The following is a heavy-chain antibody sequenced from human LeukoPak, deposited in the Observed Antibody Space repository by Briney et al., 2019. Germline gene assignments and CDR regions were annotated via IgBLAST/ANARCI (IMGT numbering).Heavy chain of an antibody. CDR1: GFTFSSYS. Sequence: GGSVRLSCAASGFTFSSYSMNWVRQAPGKGLEWVSYISSSSSTIYYADSVKGRFTISRDNAKNSLYLQMNSLRAGDTAVYYCARDHSSGWYRYFQHWGQGTLVTVSS. CDR3: ARDHSSGWYRYFQH. CDR2: ISSSSSTI. V-gene: IGHV3-48*01. J-gene: IGHJ1*01. D-gene: IGHD6-19*01.